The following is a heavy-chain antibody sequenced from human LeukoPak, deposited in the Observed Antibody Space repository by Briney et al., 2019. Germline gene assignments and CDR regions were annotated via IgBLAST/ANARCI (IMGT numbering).Heavy chain of an antibody. Sequence: GESLKISCNGSGYSFTSYWTGWVRQMPGKGLGWMGIIYPGDSDTRYSPSFQGQVTISADKSISTAYLQWSSLKASDTAMYYCASPLIQRGYSGYAGPGHWGQGTLVTVSS. J-gene: IGHJ4*02. V-gene: IGHV5-51*01. CDR3: ASPLIQRGYSGYAGPGH. CDR1: GYSFTSYW. CDR2: IYPGDSDT. D-gene: IGHD5-12*01.